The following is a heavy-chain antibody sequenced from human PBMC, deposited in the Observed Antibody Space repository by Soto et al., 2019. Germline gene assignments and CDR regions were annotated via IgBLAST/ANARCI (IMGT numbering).Heavy chain of an antibody. CDR2: IYYSGST. Sequence: QVQLQESGPGLVKPSQTLSLTCTVSGASISSGDNYWSWIRQPPGKGLEWIGFIYYSGSTYYNPSLESRVSMSVDTSKNRCSLTLTSVTAADTAMYYCARDNSGDRGNFDYWGQGTLVTVSP. J-gene: IGHJ4*02. CDR3: ARDNSGDRGNFDY. CDR1: GASISSGDNY. V-gene: IGHV4-30-4*01. D-gene: IGHD7-27*01.